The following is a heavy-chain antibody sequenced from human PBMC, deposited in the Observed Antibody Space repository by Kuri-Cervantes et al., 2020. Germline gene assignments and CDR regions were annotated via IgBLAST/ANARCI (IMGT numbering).Heavy chain of an antibody. V-gene: IGHV1-69*13. CDR3: ARGRSRQLDDAFDI. D-gene: IGHD6-6*01. CDR1: GGTFSSYA. CDR2: INAGNGDT. Sequence: SVKVSCKASGGTFSSYAISWVRQAPGQGLEWMGGINAGNGDTKYSQKFQGRVTITADESTSTAYMELSSLRSEDTAVYYCARGRSRQLDDAFDIWGQGTMVTVSS. J-gene: IGHJ3*02.